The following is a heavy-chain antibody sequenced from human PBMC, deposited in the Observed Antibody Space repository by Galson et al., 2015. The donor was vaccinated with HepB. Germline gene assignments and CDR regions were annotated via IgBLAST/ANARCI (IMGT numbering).Heavy chain of an antibody. CDR3: ARGTHDYGEFEPRCDAFDI. CDR1: GGSFSGYY. D-gene: IGHD4-17*01. V-gene: IGHV4-34*01. Sequence: ETLSLTCAVYGGSFSGYYWSWIRQPPGKGLEWIGEINHSGSTNYNPSLKSRVTISVDTSKNQFSLKLSSVTAADTAVYYCARGTHDYGEFEPRCDAFDIWGQGTMVTVSS. CDR2: INHSGST. J-gene: IGHJ3*02.